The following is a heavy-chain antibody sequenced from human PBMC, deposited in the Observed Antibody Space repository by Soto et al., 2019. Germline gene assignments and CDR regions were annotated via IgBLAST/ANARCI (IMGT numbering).Heavy chain of an antibody. D-gene: IGHD3-22*01. CDR1: GYTFTGYY. V-gene: IGHV1-2*02. CDR2: INPNSGGT. J-gene: IGHJ6*02. CDR3: ARAYDSSGPRSLYYYYGMDV. Sequence: ASVKVSCKASGYTFTGYYMHWVRQAPGQGLEWMGWINPNSGGTNYAQKFQGRVTMTRDTSISTAYMELSRLRSDDTAVYYCARAYDSSGPRSLYYYYGMDVWGQGTTVTVSS.